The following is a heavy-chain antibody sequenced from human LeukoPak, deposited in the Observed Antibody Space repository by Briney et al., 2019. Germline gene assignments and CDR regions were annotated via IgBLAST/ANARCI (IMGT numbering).Heavy chain of an antibody. CDR1: GYTFTSYA. CDR3: ARDSHGRCSSTSCYFWPARRYYFDY. V-gene: IGHV1-3*01. CDR2: INAGNGNT. Sequence: ASVKVSCKASGYTFTSYAMHWVRQAPGQRLEWMGWINAGNGNTKYSQKLQGRVTMTTDTSTSTAYMELRSLRSDDTAVYYCARDSHGRCSSTSCYFWPARRYYFDYWGQGTLVTVSS. J-gene: IGHJ4*02. D-gene: IGHD2-2*01.